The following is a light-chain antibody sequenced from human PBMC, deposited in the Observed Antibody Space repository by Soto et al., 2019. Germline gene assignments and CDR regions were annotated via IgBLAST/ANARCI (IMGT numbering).Light chain of an antibody. CDR3: QQYGTSLFT. Sequence: DIVLTQSLVTLSLYPGERATLSFRASQSVSGYLVWYQQKPGQAPRLLIYGTSSRATGIPDRFSGSGSGTDFTLTISRLEPEHFAVYYCQQYGTSLFTFGGGTKVDIK. V-gene: IGKV3-20*01. CDR1: QSVSGY. CDR2: GTS. J-gene: IGKJ4*01.